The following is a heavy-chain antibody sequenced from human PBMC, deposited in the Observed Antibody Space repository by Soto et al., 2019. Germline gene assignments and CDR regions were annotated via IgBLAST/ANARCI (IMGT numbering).Heavy chain of an antibody. Sequence: ASVKVSCKGSGYTFTSYGISWVRQAPGQGLEWMGWISAYNGNTNYAQKLQGRVTMTTDTSTSTAYMELRSLRSDDTAVYYCARGRGGYYYYGMDVWGQGTTVTVSS. D-gene: IGHD2-15*01. CDR1: GYTFTSYG. CDR3: ARGRGGYYYYGMDV. V-gene: IGHV1-18*01. CDR2: ISAYNGNT. J-gene: IGHJ6*02.